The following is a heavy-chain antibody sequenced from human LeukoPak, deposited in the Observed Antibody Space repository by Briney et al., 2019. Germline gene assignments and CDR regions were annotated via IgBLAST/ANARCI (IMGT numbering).Heavy chain of an antibody. D-gene: IGHD3-16*01. CDR2: IYPGDSDT. CDR1: GYSFTSYW. V-gene: IGHV5-51*01. Sequence: GESLKISCKGSGYSFTSYWIGWVRQMPGKGLEWMGIIYPGDSDTRYSPSFQGQVTISADKSISTAYLQWSSLKASDTAMYYCATSLITPYYYYYGMDVWGQGTTVIVSS. CDR3: ATSLITPYYYYYGMDV. J-gene: IGHJ6*02.